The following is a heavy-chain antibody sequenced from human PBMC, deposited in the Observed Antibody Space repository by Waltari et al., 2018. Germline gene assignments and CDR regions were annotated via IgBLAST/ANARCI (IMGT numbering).Heavy chain of an antibody. CDR3: ARDGLSRSLSH. V-gene: IGHV4-4*07. J-gene: IGHJ4*02. CDR1: GGSLSSYY. D-gene: IGHD6-19*01. Sequence: QVQLRESGPGLLKPSETLSLTCSVSGGSLSSYYWNWIRQPAGKGLEWIGRMYFTGIMDYNPSLQSRVTMSVDTSKNQFFLNLTSVTAADTAVYYCARDGLSRSLSHWGQGALVTVSS. CDR2: MYFTGIM.